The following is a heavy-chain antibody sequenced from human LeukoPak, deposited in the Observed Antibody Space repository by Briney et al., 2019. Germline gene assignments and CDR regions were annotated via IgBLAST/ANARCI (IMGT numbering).Heavy chain of an antibody. CDR3: ASRQYYYGSGGYLFDP. V-gene: IGHV1-46*01. D-gene: IGHD3-10*01. CDR1: GYTFTSYY. J-gene: IGHJ5*02. CDR2: INPSGGST. Sequence: ASVKVSCKASGYTFTSYYMHWVRQAPGQGLEWMGIINPSGGSTSYAQKFQGRITMTRDTSISTAYMELSRLRSDDTAVYYCASRQYYYGSGGYLFDPWGQGTLVTVSS.